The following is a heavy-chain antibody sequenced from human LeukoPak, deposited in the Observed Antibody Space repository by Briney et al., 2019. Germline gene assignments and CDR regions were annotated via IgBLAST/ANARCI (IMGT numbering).Heavy chain of an antibody. CDR3: AKDLVVSLSGAFDI. CDR1: GFTFSNYA. V-gene: IGHV3-23*01. J-gene: IGHJ3*02. Sequence: GGPLRLSCAASGFTFSNYAMSWVRQAPGKGLEWVSAISGSGGSTYYADSVKGRFAISRDNSKNTLYLQMDSLRAEDTAVYYCAKDLVVSLSGAFDIWGQGTMVTVSS. CDR2: ISGSGGST. D-gene: IGHD2-15*01.